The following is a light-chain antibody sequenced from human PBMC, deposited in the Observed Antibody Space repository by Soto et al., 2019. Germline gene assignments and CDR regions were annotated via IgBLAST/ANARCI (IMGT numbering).Light chain of an antibody. J-gene: IGKJ1*01. CDR2: DAS. Sequence: EIVMTQSPGTLSVSPGERATLSCRASQSVSINLAWYQQKPGQAPRLLIYDASTRATGIPARFSGSGSGTEFTLTISSLQSEDFAVYYCQQYNNWPPTWTFGQGTKVDIK. V-gene: IGKV3-15*01. CDR1: QSVSIN. CDR3: QQYNNWPPTWT.